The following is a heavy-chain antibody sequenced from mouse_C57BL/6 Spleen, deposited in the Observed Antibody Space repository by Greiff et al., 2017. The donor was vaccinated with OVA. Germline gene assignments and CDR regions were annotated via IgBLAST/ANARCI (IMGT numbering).Heavy chain of an antibody. V-gene: IGHV1-55*01. Sequence: VQLQQPGAELVKPGASVKMSCKASGYTFTSYWITWVKQRPGQGLEWIGDIYPGSGSTNYNEKFKSKATLTVDTSSSTAYMQLSSLTSEDSAVYYCARSPDVRDWYFDVWGTGTTVTVSS. CDR2: IYPGSGST. CDR1: GYTFTSYW. CDR3: ARSPDVRDWYFDV. J-gene: IGHJ1*03.